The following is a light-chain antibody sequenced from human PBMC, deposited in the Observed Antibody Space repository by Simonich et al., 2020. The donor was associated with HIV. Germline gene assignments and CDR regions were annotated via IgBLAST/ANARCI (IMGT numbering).Light chain of an antibody. Sequence: DIQMTQSPSTLSASVGDRVTITFRASQSISSWLAWYQQEPGKAPKLLIYKASSLESWVPSRFSGSGSGTEFTLTISSLQPDDFATYYCQHYNSYPTWTFGQGTKVEIK. CDR2: KAS. J-gene: IGKJ1*01. CDR3: QHYNSYPTWT. CDR1: QSISSW. V-gene: IGKV1-5*03.